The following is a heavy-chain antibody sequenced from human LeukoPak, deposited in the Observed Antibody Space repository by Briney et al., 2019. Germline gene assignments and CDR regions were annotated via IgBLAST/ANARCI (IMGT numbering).Heavy chain of an antibody. Sequence: GASVKVSCTASGYTFTSYAIIWVRQAPGQGPEWMGWISPYNDNTNYAQKLQGRVTMTTDTSTTTAYMELKSLRSDDTAVYYCARGGRYYDTSGSYFDYWGQGTLVTVSS. CDR3: ARGGRYYDTSGSYFDY. V-gene: IGHV1-18*01. CDR2: ISPYNDNT. J-gene: IGHJ4*02. D-gene: IGHD3-22*01. CDR1: GYTFTSYA.